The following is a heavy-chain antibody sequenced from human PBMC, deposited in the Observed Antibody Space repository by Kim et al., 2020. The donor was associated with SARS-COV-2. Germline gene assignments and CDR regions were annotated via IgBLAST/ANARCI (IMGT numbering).Heavy chain of an antibody. J-gene: IGHJ4*02. V-gene: IGHV1-69*13. CDR2: IIPIFGTA. Sequence: SVKVSCKASGGTFSSYAISWVRQAPGQGLEWMGGIIPIFGTANYAQKFQGRVTITADESTSTAYMELSSLRSEYTAVYYCAREAPTYDYVCGSYRAWFGYWGPGNLVTVSS. CDR3: AREAPTYDYVCGSYRAWFGY. D-gene: IGHD3-16*02. CDR1: GGTFSSYA.